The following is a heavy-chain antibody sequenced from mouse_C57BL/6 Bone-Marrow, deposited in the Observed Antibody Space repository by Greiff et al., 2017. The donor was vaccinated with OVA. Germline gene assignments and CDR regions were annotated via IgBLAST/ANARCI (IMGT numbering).Heavy chain of an antibody. CDR1: GYSITSGYY. D-gene: IGHD1-1*01. CDR3: ARGYGSSYN. V-gene: IGHV3-6*01. Sequence: VQLKESGPGLVKPSQSLSLTCSVTGYSITSGYYWNWIRQFPGNKLEWMGYISYDGSNNYNPSLKNRISITRDTSKNQFFLKLNSVTTEDTATYYCARGYGSSYNWGQGTTLTVSS. J-gene: IGHJ2*01. CDR2: ISYDGSN.